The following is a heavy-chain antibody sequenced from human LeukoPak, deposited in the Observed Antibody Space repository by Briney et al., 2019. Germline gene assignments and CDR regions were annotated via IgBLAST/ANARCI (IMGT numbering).Heavy chain of an antibody. J-gene: IGHJ6*02. CDR2: IYTSGST. V-gene: IGHV4-4*07. CDR3: AREQPAAGFISPYYYYYGMDV. D-gene: IGHD6-13*01. Sequence: SETLSLTCTVSGGSISSYYWSWIRQPAGNGLEWIGRIYTSGSTNYNPSLKSRVTTSVDTSKNQFSLKLSSVTAADTAVYYCAREQPAAGFISPYYYYYGMDVWGQGTTVTVSS. CDR1: GGSISSYY.